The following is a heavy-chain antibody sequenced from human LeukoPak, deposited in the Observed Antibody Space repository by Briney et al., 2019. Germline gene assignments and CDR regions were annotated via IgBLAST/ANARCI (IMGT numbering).Heavy chain of an antibody. CDR2: IFYSGNT. V-gene: IGHV4-31*03. CDR1: GGSISSGEFY. Sequence: SETLSLTCTVSGGSISSGEFYWGWVRQHPEKGLEWIAYIFYSGNTNYNPSLKSRVTISVDTSKNQFSLKLSSVTAADTAVYYCARGGGHCSGGSCYEGGWFDPWGQGTLVTVSS. CDR3: ARGGGHCSGGSCYEGGWFDP. J-gene: IGHJ5*02. D-gene: IGHD2-15*01.